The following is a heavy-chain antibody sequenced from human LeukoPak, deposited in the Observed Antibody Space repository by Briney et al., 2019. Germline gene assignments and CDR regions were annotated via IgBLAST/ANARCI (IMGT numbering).Heavy chain of an antibody. CDR3: ARDPEATVVTPVDY. D-gene: IGHD4-23*01. J-gene: IGHJ4*02. CDR2: ISAYNGNT. Sequence: GASVKVSCKASGYTFTSYGISWVRQAPGQGLEWMGWISAYNGNTNYAQNLQGRVTMTTDTSTSTAYMELRSLRSDDTAVYYCARDPEATVVTPVDYWGQGTLFTVSS. V-gene: IGHV1-18*01. CDR1: GYTFTSYG.